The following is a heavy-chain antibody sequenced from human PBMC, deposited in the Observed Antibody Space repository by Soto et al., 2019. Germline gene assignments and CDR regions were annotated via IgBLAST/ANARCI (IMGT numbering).Heavy chain of an antibody. Sequence: SETLSLTCTVSGGSISSRSYYWGWIRQPPGKGLEWIGSMYYSGSTYYNPSLKSRVTISVDTSKNQFSLKLSSVTAADMVVYYCAADTVTLYYYYYGMDVWGQGTTVTVSS. J-gene: IGHJ6*02. CDR3: AADTVTLYYYYYGMDV. CDR1: GGSISSRSYY. CDR2: MYYSGST. D-gene: IGHD4-17*01. V-gene: IGHV4-39*01.